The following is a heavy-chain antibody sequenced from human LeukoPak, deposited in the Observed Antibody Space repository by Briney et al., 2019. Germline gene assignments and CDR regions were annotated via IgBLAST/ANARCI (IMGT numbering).Heavy chain of an antibody. CDR1: GGSISSYY. CDR3: ARATIQLWGQETAVFDY. Sequence: SETLSLTCTVSGGSISSYYWSWIRQPPGKGLEWIGYIYHSGSTYYNPSLKSRVTISVDRSKNQFSLKLSSVTAADTAVYYCARATIQLWGQETAVFDYWGQGTLVTVSS. CDR2: IYHSGST. D-gene: IGHD5-18*01. V-gene: IGHV4-59*12. J-gene: IGHJ4*02.